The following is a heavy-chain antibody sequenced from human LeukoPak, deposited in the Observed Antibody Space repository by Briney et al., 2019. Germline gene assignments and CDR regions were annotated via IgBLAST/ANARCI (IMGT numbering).Heavy chain of an antibody. D-gene: IGHD2-15*01. CDR1: GFSFSSYA. V-gene: IGHV3-23*01. J-gene: IGHJ4*02. Sequence: GGSLRLSCAASGFSFSSYAMSWVRQAPGKGLEWVSAISGSGGSTYYADSVKGRFTISRDNSKNTLYLQMNSLRAEDTAVFYCAKGDIVYYDYYFDYWGQGTLVTVSS. CDR2: ISGSGGST. CDR3: AKGDIVYYDYYFDY.